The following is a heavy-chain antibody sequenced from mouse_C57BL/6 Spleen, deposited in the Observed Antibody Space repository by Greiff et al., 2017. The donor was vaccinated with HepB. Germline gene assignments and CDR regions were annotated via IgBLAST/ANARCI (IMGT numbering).Heavy chain of an antibody. D-gene: IGHD2-4*01. CDR1: GYTFTSYW. Sequence: QVQLQQPGTELVKPGASVKLSCKASGYTFTSYWMHWVKQRPGQGLEWIGNINPSNGGTNYIEKFKSKATLTVDKSSSTAYMQLSSLTSEDSAVYYCAREGLYDYVPWFAYWGQGTLVTVSA. CDR2: INPSNGGT. CDR3: AREGLYDYVPWFAY. V-gene: IGHV1-53*01. J-gene: IGHJ3*01.